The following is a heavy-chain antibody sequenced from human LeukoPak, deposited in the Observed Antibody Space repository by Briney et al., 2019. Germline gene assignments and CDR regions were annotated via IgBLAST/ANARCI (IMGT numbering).Heavy chain of an antibody. J-gene: IGHJ4*02. Sequence: SETLSLTCTVSGGSISSGGYYWSWIRQHPGKGLEWIGYIYYSGSTYYNPSLKSRVTISVDTSKNQFSLKLSSVTAADTAVYYCAGGGYYDSSGVVDYWGQGTLVTVSS. CDR2: IYYSGST. CDR1: GGSISSGGYY. V-gene: IGHV4-31*03. D-gene: IGHD3-22*01. CDR3: AGGGYYDSSGVVDY.